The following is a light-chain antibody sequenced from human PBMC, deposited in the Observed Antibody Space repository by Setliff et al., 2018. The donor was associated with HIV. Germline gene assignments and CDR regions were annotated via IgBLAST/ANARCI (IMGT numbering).Light chain of an antibody. CDR3: SSYTNYNLAI. CDR1: SSDVGSPLS. V-gene: IGLV2-14*01. CDR2: EVN. Sequence: SALTQPASVSGSPGQSINISCTGSSSDVGSPLSSVSWYQQNPGEVPKLMIFEVNNRPSGVSNRFSGSKSGNTASLTISGLQPEDEADYYCSSYTNYNLAIFGPGTKVTVL. J-gene: IGLJ1*01.